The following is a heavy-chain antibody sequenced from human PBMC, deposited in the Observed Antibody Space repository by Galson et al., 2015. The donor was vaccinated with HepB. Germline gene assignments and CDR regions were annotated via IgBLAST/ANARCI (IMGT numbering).Heavy chain of an antibody. CDR2: ISTTSTYI. V-gene: IGHV3-21*01. CDR3: VRALRDTSGHYWVNLDY. D-gene: IGHD3-22*01. J-gene: IGHJ4*02. Sequence: SLRLSCAASGFSFTSYSMDWVRQAPGKGLEWVSFISTTSTYIYYADSVTGRFTISRDNAKSSLYLQMNSLRAEDTAVYYCVRALRDTSGHYWVNLDYWGQGALVTVSS. CDR1: GFSFTSYS.